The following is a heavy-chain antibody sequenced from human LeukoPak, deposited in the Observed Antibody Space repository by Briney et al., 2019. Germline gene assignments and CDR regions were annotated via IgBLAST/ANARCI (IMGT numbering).Heavy chain of an antibody. CDR3: ARATTSGTSITSRGRTQWVYFYMDV. J-gene: IGHJ6*03. CDR2: MNPNSGST. V-gene: IGHV1-2*02. Sequence: ASVRVSCKASGYTFTGYYMNWVRQAPGQGLEWMGWMNPNSGSTNYAQKFQGRVTMTRDTSTSTAYMELNRVQSDDMAVCYCARATTSGTSITSRGRTQWVYFYMDVWGKGTTVIVSS. D-gene: IGHD2-8*01. CDR1: GYTFTGYY.